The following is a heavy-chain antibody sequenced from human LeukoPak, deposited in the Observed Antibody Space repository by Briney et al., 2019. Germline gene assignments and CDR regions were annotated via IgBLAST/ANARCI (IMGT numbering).Heavy chain of an antibody. CDR2: IYYSGST. CDR3: ARIVVVVAAKGGIDY. D-gene: IGHD2-15*01. V-gene: IGHV4-59*12. Sequence: SETLSLTCTVSGGSISSYYWSWIRQPPGKGLEWIGYIYYSGSTNYNPSLKSRVTISVDTSRNQFSLKLSSVTAADTAVYYCARIVVVVAAKGGIDYWGQGTLVTVSS. J-gene: IGHJ4*02. CDR1: GGSISSYY.